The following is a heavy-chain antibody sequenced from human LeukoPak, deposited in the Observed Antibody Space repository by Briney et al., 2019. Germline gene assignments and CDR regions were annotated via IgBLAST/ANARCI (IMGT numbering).Heavy chain of an antibody. D-gene: IGHD1-7*01. Sequence: PSETLSLTCTVSGGSISSYYWSWIRQPPGKGLEWIGYIYYSGSTNYNPSLKSRVTISVDTSKNQFSLKLSSVTAADTAVYYCARGVRDITGTTLSNWFDPWGQGTLVTVSS. CDR1: GGSISSYY. V-gene: IGHV4-59*12. CDR3: ARGVRDITGTTLSNWFDP. J-gene: IGHJ5*02. CDR2: IYYSGST.